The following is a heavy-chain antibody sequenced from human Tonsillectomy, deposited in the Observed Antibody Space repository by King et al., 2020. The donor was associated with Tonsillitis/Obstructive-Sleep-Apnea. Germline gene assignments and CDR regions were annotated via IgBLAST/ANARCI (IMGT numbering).Heavy chain of an antibody. V-gene: IGHV2-70*11. D-gene: IGHD1-1*01. CDR1: GFSLSTSGMC. J-gene: IGHJ4*02. Sequence: VTLKESGPALVKPTQTLTLTCTFSGFSLSTSGMCVSWIRQPPGKALEWLARSDWDDDKYYSTSLKTRLTISKDTSKNQVVLTMTNMDPVDTATYYCARIRTAPRPYHFDYWGQGTLVTVSS. CDR3: ARIRTAPRPYHFDY. CDR2: SDWDDDK.